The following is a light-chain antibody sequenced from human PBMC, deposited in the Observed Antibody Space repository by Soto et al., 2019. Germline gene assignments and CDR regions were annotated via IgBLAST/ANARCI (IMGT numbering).Light chain of an antibody. Sequence: IRMTQSPSSFSASPGDRVTITCRASQNINNWLAWYQQKPGKAPKLLIYDASSLESGVPSRFSGSAAGTDFTLSISSLQPDDFATYYCHQYNSYFQTFGQGTKVDIK. V-gene: IGKV1-5*01. J-gene: IGKJ1*01. CDR3: HQYNSYFQT. CDR1: QNINNW. CDR2: DAS.